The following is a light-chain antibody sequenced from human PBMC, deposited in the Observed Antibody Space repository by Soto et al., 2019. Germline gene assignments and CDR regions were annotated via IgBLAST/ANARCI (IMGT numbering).Light chain of an antibody. J-gene: IGKJ1*01. Sequence: DIQMTQSPSSLYASVGDRVTFTYRASQSISSWLAWYQQKPGTAPNLMIYKASTLQSGVPSRFSGSGSGTQFTLTISSLQPDDSATYHCQQYKDNWTFGQGTKVEIK. CDR1: QSISSW. CDR3: QQYKDNWT. V-gene: IGKV1-5*03. CDR2: KAS.